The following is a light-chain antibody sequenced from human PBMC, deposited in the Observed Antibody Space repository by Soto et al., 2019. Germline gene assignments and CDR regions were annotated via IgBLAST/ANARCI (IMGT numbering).Light chain of an antibody. CDR1: SSDIGAYNF. Sequence: QSVLTQPASVSGSPGQSITISCTGTSSDIGAYNFVSWYQQHPGKAPKLMIYDVSNRPSGVSDRFSGFKSGDTASLTISGLQVEDEVVYYCTSYTTRGSYVFGTGTKVPVL. V-gene: IGLV2-14*01. CDR3: TSYTTRGSYV. CDR2: DVS. J-gene: IGLJ1*01.